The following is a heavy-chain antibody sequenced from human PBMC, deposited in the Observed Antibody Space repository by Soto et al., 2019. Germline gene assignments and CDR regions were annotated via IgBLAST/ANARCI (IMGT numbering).Heavy chain of an antibody. CDR2: IIPIFGTT. D-gene: IGHD6-13*01. V-gene: IGHV1-69*12. J-gene: IGHJ5*02. Sequence: QVQLVQSGAEVKKPGSSVKVSCKASGGTFSSYTITWVRQAPGQGLEWMGGIIPIFGTTYYAQKFQGRVTITADESTGTAYMDLSSLRPDDTAVYYCALLSSPFDPWGQGTLVTVSS. CDR1: GGTFSSYT. CDR3: ALLSSPFDP.